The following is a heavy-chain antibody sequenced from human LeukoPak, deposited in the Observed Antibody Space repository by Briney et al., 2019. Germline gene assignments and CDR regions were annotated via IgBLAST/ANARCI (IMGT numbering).Heavy chain of an antibody. Sequence: ASVKVSCKASGYTFTSYDINWVRQATGQGLEWMGWMNPNSGNTGYAQKFQCRVTMTRNTSISTAYMELSSLRSEDTAVYYCATENTYYYGSGSHGDYWGQGTLVTVSS. J-gene: IGHJ4*02. V-gene: IGHV1-8*01. CDR1: GYTFTSYD. CDR3: ATENTYYYGSGSHGDY. CDR2: MNPNSGNT. D-gene: IGHD3-10*01.